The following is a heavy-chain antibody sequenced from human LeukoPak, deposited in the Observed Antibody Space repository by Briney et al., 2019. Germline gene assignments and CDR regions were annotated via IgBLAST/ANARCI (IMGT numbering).Heavy chain of an antibody. D-gene: IGHD6-13*01. V-gene: IGHV3-23*01. CDR1: GFTFSSYA. CDR2: ISGSGGST. Sequence: PGGSLGLSCAASGFTFSSYAMSWVRQAPGKGLEWVSAISGSGGSTYYADSVKGRFTISRDNSKNTLYLQMNSLRAEDTAVYYCAKVEGYSSSWSTFDYWGQGTLVTVSS. J-gene: IGHJ4*02. CDR3: AKVEGYSSSWSTFDY.